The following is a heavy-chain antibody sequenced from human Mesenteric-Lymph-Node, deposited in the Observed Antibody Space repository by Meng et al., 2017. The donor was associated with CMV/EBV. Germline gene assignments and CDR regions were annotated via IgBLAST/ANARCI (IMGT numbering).Heavy chain of an antibody. Sequence: GESLKISCAASGFTFSNSDMNWVRQAPGKGLEWVSGVSWNGSRTHYADSVKGRFIISRDNSRNFLYQQMNSLRPEDMAVYYCTYGSGSRLSLDYYYGMDVWGQGTTVTVSS. D-gene: IGHD3-10*01. CDR1: GFTFSNSD. V-gene: IGHV3-19*01. CDR3: TYGSGSRLSLDYYYGMDV. CDR2: VSWNGSRT. J-gene: IGHJ6*02.